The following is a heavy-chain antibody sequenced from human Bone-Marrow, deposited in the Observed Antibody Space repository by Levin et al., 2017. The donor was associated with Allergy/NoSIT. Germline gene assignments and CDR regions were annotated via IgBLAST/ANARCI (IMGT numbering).Heavy chain of an antibody. CDR3: ARGGGNYWYFDL. J-gene: IGHJ2*01. CDR1: GGSFSGYY. Sequence: SETLSLTCAVYGGSFSGYYWSWIRQPPGKGLEWIGEINHSGSTNYNPSLKSRVTISVDTSKNQFSLKLISVTAADTAVYYCARGGGNYWYFDLWGRGPLVTVSS. D-gene: IGHD3-16*01. CDR2: INHSGST. V-gene: IGHV4-34*01.